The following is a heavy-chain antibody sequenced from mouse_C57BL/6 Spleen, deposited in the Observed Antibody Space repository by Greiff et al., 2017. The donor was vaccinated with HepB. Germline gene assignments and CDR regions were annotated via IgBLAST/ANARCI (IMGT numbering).Heavy chain of an antibody. CDR2: ISSGSSTI. Sequence: DVMLVESGGGLVKPGGSLKLSCAASGFTFSDYGMHWVRQAPEKGLEWVAYISSGSSTIYYADTVKGRFTISRDNAKNTLFLQMTSLRSEDTAMYYCARQGLRREGNAMDYWGQGTSVTVSS. J-gene: IGHJ4*01. D-gene: IGHD2-4*01. V-gene: IGHV5-17*01. CDR1: GFTFSDYG. CDR3: ARQGLRREGNAMDY.